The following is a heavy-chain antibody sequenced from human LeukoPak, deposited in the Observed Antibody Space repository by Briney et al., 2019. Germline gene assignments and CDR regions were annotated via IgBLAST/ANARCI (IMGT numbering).Heavy chain of an antibody. CDR2: IYYSGNT. CDR1: GGSINSGGHY. V-gene: IGHV4-31*03. Sequence: PSETLSLTCTVSGGSINSGGHYWSWIRQYPGKGLEWIGYIYYSGNTYYNPSLRSRIIMSVDTSGNQFSLRVNSVTAADTAMYYCARDVSGYGHFDYWGQGTLVTASS. CDR3: ARDVSGYGHFDY. D-gene: IGHD5-12*01. J-gene: IGHJ4*02.